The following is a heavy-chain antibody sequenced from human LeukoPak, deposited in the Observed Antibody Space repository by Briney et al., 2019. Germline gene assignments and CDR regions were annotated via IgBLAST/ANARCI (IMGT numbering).Heavy chain of an antibody. CDR1: GGSISPYG. D-gene: IGHD3-10*01. J-gene: IGHJ4*02. Sequence: PSETLSLTCTVSGGSISPYGWSWIRQPPGKGLEWIGEIHPSGSTSYNPSLNSRVTMSIDTSRNQFSLMLNSVTAADTALYFCSRGADASKAGKYWGQGALVTVSS. V-gene: IGHV4-34*01. CDR2: IHPSGST. CDR3: SRGADASKAGKY.